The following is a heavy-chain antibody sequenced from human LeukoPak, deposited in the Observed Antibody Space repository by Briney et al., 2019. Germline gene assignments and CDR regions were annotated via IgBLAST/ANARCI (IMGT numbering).Heavy chain of an antibody. CDR1: GYTFTGYY. CDR3: ARGYYGSGSNTRSIDY. D-gene: IGHD3-10*01. CDR2: INPNSGGT. J-gene: IGHJ4*02. Sequence: ASVKVSCKASGYTFTGYYMHWVRQAPGQGLEWMGRINPNSGGTNYAQKFRGRVTMTRDTSISTAYMELSRLRSDDTAVYYCARGYYGSGSNTRSIDYWGQGTLVTVSS. V-gene: IGHV1-2*06.